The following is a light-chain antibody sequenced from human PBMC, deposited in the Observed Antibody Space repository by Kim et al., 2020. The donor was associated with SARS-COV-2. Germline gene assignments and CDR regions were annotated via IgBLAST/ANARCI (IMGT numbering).Light chain of an antibody. V-gene: IGLV3-21*04. J-gene: IGLJ1*01. Sequence: PGQTSTMTCGVTNIGIRSVHRYRQTPGLAPAVVIRYDSARPSWIPERFSASNSGNTATLTITRVEAVDEADYYCQVWDSFTDHYVFGDGTKVTVL. CDR2: YDS. CDR1: NIGIRS. CDR3: QVWDSFTDHYV.